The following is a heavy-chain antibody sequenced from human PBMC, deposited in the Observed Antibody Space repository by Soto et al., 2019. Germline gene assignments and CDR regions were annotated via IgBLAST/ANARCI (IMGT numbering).Heavy chain of an antibody. D-gene: IGHD5-18*01. CDR3: TTDPADTALYYYYGMDV. J-gene: IGHJ6*02. CDR1: SVSNAW. V-gene: IGHV3-15*07. CDR2: IKSKTDGGTT. Sequence: SVSNAWMNWVRQAPGKGLEWVGRIKSKTDGGTTDYAAPVKGRFTISRDDSKNTLYLQMNSLKTEDTAVYYCTTDPADTALYYYYGMDVWGQGTTVTVS.